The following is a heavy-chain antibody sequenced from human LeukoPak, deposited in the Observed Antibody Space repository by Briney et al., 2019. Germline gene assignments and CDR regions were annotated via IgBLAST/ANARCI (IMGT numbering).Heavy chain of an antibody. J-gene: IGHJ5*02. CDR1: GFTFSSSA. CDR3: ATEEVRSGFGELFRGYWFDP. Sequence: GGSLRLSCAASGFTFSSSAMSWVRQAPGKGLEWVSSMSASGGSTYYADSVKGRFIISRDISKNTLYLQMNSLRAEDTAVYYCATEEVRSGFGELFRGYWFDPWGQGTLVTVSS. CDR2: MSASGGST. V-gene: IGHV3-23*01. D-gene: IGHD3-10*01.